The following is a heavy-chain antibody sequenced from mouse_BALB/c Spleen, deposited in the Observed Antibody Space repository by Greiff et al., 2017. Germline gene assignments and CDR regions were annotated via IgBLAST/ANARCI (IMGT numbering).Heavy chain of an antibody. V-gene: IGHV1-7*01. J-gene: IGHJ3*01. CDR3: AKMDDGYYSWFAY. Sequence: QVQLKESGAELAKPGASVKMSCKASGYTFTSYWMHWVKQRPGQGLEWIGYINPSTGYTEYNQKFKDKATLTADKSSSTAYMQLSSLTSEDSAVYYCAKMDDGYYSWFAYWGQGTLVTVSA. D-gene: IGHD2-3*01. CDR2: INPSTGYT. CDR1: GYTFTSYW.